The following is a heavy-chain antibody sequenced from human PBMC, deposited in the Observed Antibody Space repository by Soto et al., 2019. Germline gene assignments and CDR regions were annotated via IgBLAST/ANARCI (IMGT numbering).Heavy chain of an antibody. D-gene: IGHD2-8*01. CDR1: GFTFSSYA. Sequence: EVQLLESGGGLVQPGGSLRLSCAASGFTFSSYAMSWVRQAPGKGLEWVSAISGSGGSTYYADSVKGRFTISRDNSKNKLYLQMNSLRAEDTAVYYCAKATSGMAIMVYASPYWGQGTLVTVSS. J-gene: IGHJ4*02. CDR3: AKATSGMAIMVYASPY. V-gene: IGHV3-23*01. CDR2: ISGSGGST.